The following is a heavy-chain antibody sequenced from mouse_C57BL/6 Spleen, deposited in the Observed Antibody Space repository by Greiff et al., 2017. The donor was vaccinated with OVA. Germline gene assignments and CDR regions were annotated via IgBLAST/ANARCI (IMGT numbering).Heavy chain of an antibody. CDR1: GYTFTSYW. CDR3: TRSCIYDGYSVYFDY. Sequence: QVQLQQSGAELVKPGASVKLSCKASGYTFTSYWMHWVKQRPGQGLEWIGMIHPNSGSTNYNEKFKGKATLTVDKSSNKAYMQLSRLTSEDSAVYNCTRSCIYDGYSVYFDYWGQGTTLTVSS. CDR2: IHPNSGST. V-gene: IGHV1-64*01. J-gene: IGHJ2*01. D-gene: IGHD2-3*01.